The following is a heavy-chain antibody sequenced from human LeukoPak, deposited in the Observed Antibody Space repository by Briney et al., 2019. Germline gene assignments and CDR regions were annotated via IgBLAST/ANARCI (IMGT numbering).Heavy chain of an antibody. D-gene: IGHD2-21*01. CDR3: ARVWQDYSGVDY. CDR1: GFTFSAYH. V-gene: IGHV3-48*02. Sequence: GGSLRLSCAASGFTFSAYHINWVRQAPGKGLEWISYNSTTGTTIHYADSVKGRFAISRDNAKSSLYLQMNSLRDEDTAVYYCARVWQDYSGVDYWGQGTLVTVSS. CDR2: NSTTGTTI. J-gene: IGHJ4*02.